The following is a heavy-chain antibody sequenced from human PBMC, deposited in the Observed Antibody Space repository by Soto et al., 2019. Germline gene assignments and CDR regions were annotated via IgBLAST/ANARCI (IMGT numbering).Heavy chain of an antibody. Sequence: EVQLLESGGGLVQPGGSLRLSCAASGFTFSSYAMSWVRQAPGKGLEWVSALSGSGGSTYYADSVKGRFTISRDNSKNTLYLQMNSLRAEDTAVYYCAKPLWFGESSEYFQHWGQGTLVTVSS. CDR3: AKPLWFGESSEYFQH. CDR1: GFTFSSYA. J-gene: IGHJ1*01. V-gene: IGHV3-23*01. D-gene: IGHD3-10*01. CDR2: LSGSGGST.